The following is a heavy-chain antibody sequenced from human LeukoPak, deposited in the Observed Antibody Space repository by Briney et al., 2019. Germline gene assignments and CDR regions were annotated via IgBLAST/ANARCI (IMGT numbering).Heavy chain of an antibody. V-gene: IGHV4-39*01. J-gene: IGHJ6*03. CDR2: IYYSGST. CDR1: GGSVSSSNYY. Sequence: SETLSLTCTVSGGSVSSSNYYWDWIRQPPGKGLEWIGNIYYSGSTYYNPSLKSRVSISVDTSRNQFSLQLSSVTAADTAVYYCARSYWAGTTTRGYYYYMDVWGKGTTVTVSS. D-gene: IGHD1-1*01. CDR3: ARSYWAGTTTRGYYYYMDV.